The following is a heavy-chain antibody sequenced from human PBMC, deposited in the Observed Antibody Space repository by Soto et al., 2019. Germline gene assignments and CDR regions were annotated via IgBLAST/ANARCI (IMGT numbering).Heavy chain of an antibody. CDR1: GGSFSGYY. J-gene: IGHJ4*02. Sequence: SETLSLTCAVYGGSFSGYYWSWIRQPPGKGLEWIGEINHSGSTNYNPSLKSRVTISVDTSKNQFSLKLSSVTAADTAVYYCARDRSDQLPEGGYGGNYYDYWGQGTLVTVSS. CDR2: INHSGST. CDR3: ARDRSDQLPEGGYGGNYYDY. V-gene: IGHV4-34*01. D-gene: IGHD2-2*01.